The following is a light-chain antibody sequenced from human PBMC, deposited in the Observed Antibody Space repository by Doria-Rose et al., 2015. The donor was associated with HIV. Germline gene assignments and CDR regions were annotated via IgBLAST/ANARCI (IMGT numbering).Light chain of an antibody. V-gene: IGKV3-20*01. CDR2: GAS. CDR1: QSVSSNY. Sequence: TQSPGTLSLSPGERATLPCRASQSVSSNYLAWYQQKPGQTPRLLVYGASSRATGIPDRFSGSGSGTDFTLTISRLEPEDFAAYYCQQYGSSPLAFGQGTKVGIK. CDR3: QQYGSSPLA. J-gene: IGKJ1*01.